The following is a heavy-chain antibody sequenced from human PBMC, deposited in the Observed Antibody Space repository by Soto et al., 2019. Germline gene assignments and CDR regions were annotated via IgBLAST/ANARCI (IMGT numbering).Heavy chain of an antibody. CDR2: ISPNTGNT. V-gene: IGHV1-18*01. J-gene: IGHJ4*02. CDR3: ARDGETTFDY. CDR1: GYTFTRNG. Sequence: ASVKVSCKPSGYTFTRNGISWVRQAPGQGLEWMGWISPNTGNTKYAQKFQGRVTMTRDTSISTAYMELSRLRSDDTAVYYCARDGETTFDYWGQGTLVTVSS. D-gene: IGHD4-17*01.